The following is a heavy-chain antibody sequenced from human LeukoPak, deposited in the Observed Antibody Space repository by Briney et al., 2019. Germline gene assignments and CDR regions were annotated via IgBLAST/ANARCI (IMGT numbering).Heavy chain of an antibody. CDR2: INHSGST. D-gene: IGHD2-2*02. J-gene: IGHJ4*02. CDR1: GGSFSGYY. V-gene: IGHV4-34*01. Sequence: NPSETLSLTCAVYGGSFSGYYWSWIRQPPGKGLEWIGEINHSGSTNYNPSLKSRVTISVDTSKNQFSLKLSSVTAADTAVYYCAKDLRYPGDYWGQGTLVTVSS. CDR3: AKDLRYPGDY.